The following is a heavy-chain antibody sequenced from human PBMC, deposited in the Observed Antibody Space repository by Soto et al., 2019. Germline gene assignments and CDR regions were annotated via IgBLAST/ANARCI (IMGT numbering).Heavy chain of an antibody. V-gene: IGHV3-7*01. CDR2: IKEDGSEK. CDR3: AKGGSTSRWPYYYGMDV. D-gene: IGHD2-2*01. J-gene: IGHJ6*01. CDR1: EVTFSRNW. Sequence: GGSLRLSCAASEVTFSRNWMSWVRQAPGKGLEWVANIKEDGSEKHYLDSVKGRFTIFRDNAKKSLYLQMNSLRADDTAVYYCAKGGSTSRWPYYYGMDVWGQGTTVTVSS.